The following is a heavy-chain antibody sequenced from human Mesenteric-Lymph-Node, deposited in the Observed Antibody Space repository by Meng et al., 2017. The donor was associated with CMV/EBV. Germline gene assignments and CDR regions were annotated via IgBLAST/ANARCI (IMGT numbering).Heavy chain of an antibody. CDR3: ARAFPLRSCPLRQRFDP. V-gene: IGHV4-34*01. CDR2: INHSGST. CDR1: GGSFSGYY. D-gene: IGHD2-21*01. J-gene: IGHJ5*02. Sequence: YGGSFSGYYWSWIRQPPGKGLEWIGEINHSGSTNYNPSLKSRVTISVDTSKNRFALKLSSVTAADTAVYYCARAFPLRSCPLRQRFDPWGQGTLVTVSS.